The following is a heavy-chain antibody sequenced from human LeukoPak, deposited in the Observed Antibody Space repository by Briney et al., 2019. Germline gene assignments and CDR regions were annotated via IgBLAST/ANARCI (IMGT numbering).Heavy chain of an antibody. D-gene: IGHD3-3*01. CDR3: ARVAKERVGVVYYFDY. CDR2: IGTAGGT. CDR1: GLTFSDYD. J-gene: IGHJ4*02. Sequence: PGGSLRLSCAASGLTFSDYDMHWVRQATGTGLEWVSAIGTAGGTYYTGSVKGRFTISRENAQNSLYLQMNSLRAGDTAVYLCARVAKERVGVVYYFDYWGQGTLVTVSS. V-gene: IGHV3-13*01.